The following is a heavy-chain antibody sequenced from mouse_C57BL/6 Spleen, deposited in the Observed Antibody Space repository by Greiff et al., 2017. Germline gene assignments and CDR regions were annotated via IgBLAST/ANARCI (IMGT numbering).Heavy chain of an antibody. V-gene: IGHV14-4*01. CDR2: IDPENGDT. CDR3: TTAGTGDWFAY. CDR1: GFNIKDDY. J-gene: IGHJ3*01. Sequence: VQLQQSGAELVRPGASVKLSCTASGFNIKDDYMHWVKQRPEQGLEWIGWIDPENGDTEYASKFQGKATITADTSSNTAYLQLSSLTSEDTAVYYCTTAGTGDWFAYWGQGTLVTVSA. D-gene: IGHD4-1*01.